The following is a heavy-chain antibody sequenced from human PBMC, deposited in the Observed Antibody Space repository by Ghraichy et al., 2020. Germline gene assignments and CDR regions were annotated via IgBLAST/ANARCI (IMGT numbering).Heavy chain of an antibody. Sequence: GGSLRLSCAASGFTFSSYAMTWVRQAPGKGLEWVSAISGRSDRAFYADSVKGRFTISRYNSKNTLYLQIASLRADDTAIYYCAKELGDYCNGLGGNWGQGTLVTVSS. V-gene: IGHV3-23*01. CDR2: ISGRSDRA. J-gene: IGHJ4*02. D-gene: IGHD2/OR15-2a*01. CDR1: GFTFSSYA. CDR3: AKELGDYCNGLGGN.